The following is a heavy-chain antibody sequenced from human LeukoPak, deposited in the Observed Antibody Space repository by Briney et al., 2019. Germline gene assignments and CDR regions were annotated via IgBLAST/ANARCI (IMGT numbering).Heavy chain of an antibody. CDR2: IKPNSGGT. CDR3: ARGLTYYYDSSGHYSDAFDI. J-gene: IGHJ3*02. V-gene: IGHV1-2*02. CDR1: GYTFTGYY. D-gene: IGHD3-22*01. Sequence: ASVKVSCTASGYTFTGYYMHWVRQAPGQGLEWMGWIKPNSGGTNYAQKFQGRVTMTRDTSISTAYMELSRLRSDDTAVYYCARGLTYYYDSSGHYSDAFDIWGQGTMVTVSS.